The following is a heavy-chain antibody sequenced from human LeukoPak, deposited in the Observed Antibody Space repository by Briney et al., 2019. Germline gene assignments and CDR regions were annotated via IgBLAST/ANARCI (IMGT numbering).Heavy chain of an antibody. CDR2: INPNSGGT. Sequence: ASVKVSCKASGYTFTVYYIHWVRQAPGQGPECMGWINPNSGGTNYAQKFQGRVTMTRDTSISTAYMELNRLTSDDTAVYYCARDPSSSCYLDYWGQGTLVTVSS. CDR1: GYTFTVYY. J-gene: IGHJ4*02. CDR3: ARDPSSSCYLDY. D-gene: IGHD6-6*01. V-gene: IGHV1-2*02.